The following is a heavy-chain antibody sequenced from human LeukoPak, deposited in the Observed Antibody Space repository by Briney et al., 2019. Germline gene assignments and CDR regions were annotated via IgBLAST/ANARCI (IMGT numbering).Heavy chain of an antibody. CDR3: ARGVVPSAINWFDP. J-gene: IGHJ5*02. CDR2: ISSSSSYI. D-gene: IGHD2-2*02. Sequence: GGSRRLSCAASGFTFSSYSMNWVRQAPGKGLEWVSSISSSSSYIYYADSVKGRFTISRDNAKNSLYLQMNSLRAEDTAVYYCARGVVPSAINWFDPWGQGTLVTVSS. CDR1: GFTFSSYS. V-gene: IGHV3-21*01.